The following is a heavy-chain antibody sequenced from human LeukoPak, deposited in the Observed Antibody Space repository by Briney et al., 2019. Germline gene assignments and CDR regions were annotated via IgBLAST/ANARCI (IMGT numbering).Heavy chain of an antibody. CDR2: IYYSGST. CDR1: GGSFSGYY. Sequence: SETLSLTCAVYGGSFSGYYWSWIRQPPGKGLEWIGHIYYSGSTNYNPSLKSRVTISVDTSKHQFSLKLSSVTAADTAVYYCARDHYYDSSGSFSHYYYGMDVWGQGTTVTVSS. D-gene: IGHD3-22*01. CDR3: ARDHYYDSSGSFSHYYYGMDV. V-gene: IGHV4-59*01. J-gene: IGHJ6*02.